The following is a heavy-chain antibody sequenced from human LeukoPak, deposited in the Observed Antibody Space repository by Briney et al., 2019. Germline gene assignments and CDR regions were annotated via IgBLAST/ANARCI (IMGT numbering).Heavy chain of an antibody. V-gene: IGHV3-64*01. D-gene: IGHD2-15*01. J-gene: IGHJ4*02. CDR1: GFTFSSYA. CDR3: ARSPFEYCSGGSCYHGAHYFDY. Sequence: GGSLRLSCAASGFTFSSYAMLWVRQAPGKGLEYVSAISSNGGSTYYANSVKGRFTISRDNSKNTLYLQMGSLRAEDMAVYYCARSPFEYCSGGSCYHGAHYFDYWGQGTLVTVSS. CDR2: ISSNGGST.